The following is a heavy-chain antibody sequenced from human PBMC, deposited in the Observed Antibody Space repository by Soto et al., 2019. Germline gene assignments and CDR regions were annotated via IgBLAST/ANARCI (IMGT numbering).Heavy chain of an antibody. CDR1: GGSISSGGYY. Sequence: QVQLQESGPGLVKPSQTLSLTCTVSGGSISSGGYYWSWIRQHPGKGLEWIGYIYYRGSTYYNPSLKSRVTISVDTSKNQLSLKLSSVTAADTAVYYCARESRQTTGTTYYYYGMDVWGQGTTVTVSS. D-gene: IGHD1-1*01. V-gene: IGHV4-31*03. CDR3: ARESRQTTGTTYYYYGMDV. CDR2: IYYRGST. J-gene: IGHJ6*02.